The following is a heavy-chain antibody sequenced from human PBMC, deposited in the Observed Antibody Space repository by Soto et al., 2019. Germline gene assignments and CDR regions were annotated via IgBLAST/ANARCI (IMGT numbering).Heavy chain of an antibody. CDR1: GYTFTIYW. Sequence: SLKISCQVSGYTFTIYWIGWVRQMPGKGLEWVGSSYPSDSDTRYSPSFQGQVTISADQSINTAYLQWDSLKAADTAINYCARPANTVADHFDLWGQGTPVTVSS. V-gene: IGHV5-51*01. D-gene: IGHD4-17*01. CDR2: SYPSDSDT. J-gene: IGHJ4*02. CDR3: ARPANTVADHFDL.